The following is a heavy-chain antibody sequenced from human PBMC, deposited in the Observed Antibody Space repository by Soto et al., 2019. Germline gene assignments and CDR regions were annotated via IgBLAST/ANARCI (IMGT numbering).Heavy chain of an antibody. D-gene: IGHD3-16*01. CDR2: IIPVFGTV. Sequence: QVXLVQSGAEVKKPGSSVKVSCKASGGTFGNSAISWVRQDPGQGLEWMGGIIPVFGTVNYAQKFEGRVTIAADESTSTVFMKMSRLTSEDTAVYYCAKVMAAAGYDSWGQGTLVTVSS. CDR1: GGTFGNSA. J-gene: IGHJ4*02. CDR3: AKVMAAAGYDS. V-gene: IGHV1-69*01.